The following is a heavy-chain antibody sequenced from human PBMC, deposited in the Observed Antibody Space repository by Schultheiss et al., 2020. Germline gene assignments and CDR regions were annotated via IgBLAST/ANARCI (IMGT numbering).Heavy chain of an antibody. CDR2: IYDSGST. CDR3: ARDWGGYCSGGSCYLRPGWYFDL. Sequence: SETLSLTCTVSGGSISSGGYYWSWIRQHPGKGLEWIGYIYDSGSTYYNPSLKSRLIISVDTSKNQISLKLSSVTAADTAVYYCARDWGGYCSGGSCYLRPGWYFDLWGRGTLVTVSS. V-gene: IGHV4-31*03. CDR1: GGSISSGGYY. J-gene: IGHJ2*01. D-gene: IGHD2-15*01.